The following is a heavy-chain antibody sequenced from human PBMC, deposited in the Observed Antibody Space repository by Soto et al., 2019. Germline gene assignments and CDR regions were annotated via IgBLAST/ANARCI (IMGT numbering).Heavy chain of an antibody. Sequence: PSETLSLTCAVSGFSISSGYFWGWIRQPPGEGPEWLGSIYHSGTTYYNPSVKGRVTISVDTSKNQFSLKMSSVTAADTAVYYCARDSSGYYWFDPWGQGT. CDR1: GFSISSGYF. CDR3: ARDSSGYYWFDP. D-gene: IGHD3-22*01. V-gene: IGHV4-38-2*02. J-gene: IGHJ5*02. CDR2: IYHSGTT.